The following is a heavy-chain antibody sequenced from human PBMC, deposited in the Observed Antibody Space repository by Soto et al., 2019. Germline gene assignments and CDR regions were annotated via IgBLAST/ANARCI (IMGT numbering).Heavy chain of an antibody. CDR3: ARSIADRRENWFDP. D-gene: IGHD6-13*01. J-gene: IGHJ5*02. CDR1: GFTFSSYS. CDR2: ISSSSSYI. Sequence: VGSLRLSCAASGFTFSSYSMNCVRQAPGKGLEWVSSISSSSSYISYADSVKGRFTISRDNAKNSLYLQMNSLRDEDTAVDYCARSIADRRENWFDPWGQGTLVTVSS. V-gene: IGHV3-21*01.